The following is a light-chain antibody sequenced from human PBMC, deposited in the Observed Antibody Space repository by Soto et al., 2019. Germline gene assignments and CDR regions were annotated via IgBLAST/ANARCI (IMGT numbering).Light chain of an antibody. CDR3: QQYNSFSPWT. CDR2: DAS. CDR1: QTISNY. V-gene: IGKV1-5*01. Sequence: DIPMTQSPSTLSASVGDRVTITCRASQTISNYLAWYQQKPGKAPKLLIYDASSLESGVPSRFSGSGSGTEFTLTISSLQSDDFATYFCQQYNSFSPWTFGQGTKVAIK. J-gene: IGKJ1*01.